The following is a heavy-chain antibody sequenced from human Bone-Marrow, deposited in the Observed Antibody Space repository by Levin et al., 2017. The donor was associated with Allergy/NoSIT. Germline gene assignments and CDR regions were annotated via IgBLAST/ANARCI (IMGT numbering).Heavy chain of an antibody. V-gene: IGHV3-30*18. CDR1: GFTFSNYG. D-gene: IGHD6-19*01. CDR2: ISYDGSDK. Sequence: HPGGSLRLSCAVSGFTFSNYGMHWVRQAPGKGLEWVALISYDGSDKDYADSVKGRFTISRDSSKNTLYLQMNSLRAEDTAVYYCAKLLPWLVLTASFDYWGQGTLVTVSS. J-gene: IGHJ4*02. CDR3: AKLLPWLVLTASFDY.